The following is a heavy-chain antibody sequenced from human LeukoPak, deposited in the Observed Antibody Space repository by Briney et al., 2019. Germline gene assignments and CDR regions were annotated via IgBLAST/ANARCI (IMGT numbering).Heavy chain of an antibody. CDR1: GVSICSGGYF. V-gene: IGHV4-61*08. CDR3: ARLHSGDPTNWFDP. CDR2: MSNSGLT. D-gene: IGHD2-21*02. J-gene: IGHJ5*02. Sequence: SETVSLKCTGSGVSICSGGYFWRWIRQPPGKGLELIAYMSNSGLTNYSPSLKSRVTISVDTSKGQFSLKLKSVTAADTAVYYCARLHSGDPTNWFDPWGQGTLVTVSS.